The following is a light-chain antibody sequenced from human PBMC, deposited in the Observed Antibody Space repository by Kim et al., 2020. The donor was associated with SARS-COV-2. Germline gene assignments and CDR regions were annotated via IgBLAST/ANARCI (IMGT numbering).Light chain of an antibody. CDR1: QSVLYSSNNKNY. CDR3: QQYYSTPLT. V-gene: IGKV4-1*01. Sequence: DIVMTQSPDSLAVSLGERATINCKSNQSVLYSSNNKNYLAWYQQKPRQPPKLLIYWASTRESGVPDRFSGSGSGTDFTLTISSLQAEDVAVYYCQQYYSTPLTFGQGTKVDIK. CDR2: WAS. J-gene: IGKJ1*01.